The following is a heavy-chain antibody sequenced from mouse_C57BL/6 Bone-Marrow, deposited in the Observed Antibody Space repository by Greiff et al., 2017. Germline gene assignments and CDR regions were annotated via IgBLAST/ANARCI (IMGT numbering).Heavy chain of an antibody. CDR1: GFTFSSYT. Sequence: EVKLMESGGGLVKPGGSLKLSCAASGFTFSSYTMSWVRQTPEKRLEWVATISGGGGNTYYPDSVKGRFTISRDNAKNTLYLQMSSLRSEDTALYYCASPDGYGFLDVWGTGTTVTVSS. CDR2: ISGGGGNT. CDR3: ASPDGYGFLDV. V-gene: IGHV5-9*01. D-gene: IGHD2-3*01. J-gene: IGHJ1*03.